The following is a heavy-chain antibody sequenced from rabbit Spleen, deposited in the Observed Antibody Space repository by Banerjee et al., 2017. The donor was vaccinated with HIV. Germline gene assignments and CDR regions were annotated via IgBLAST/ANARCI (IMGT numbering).Heavy chain of an antibody. J-gene: IGHJ6*01. Sequence: QEQLVESGGGLVKPEGSLKLSCIASGFSFSSSDYICWVRQAPGKGLEWISCIAGSSSGFTYSATWATGRFTISKTSSTTVTLQMTSLTVADTATYFCARDTGTSFSTYGMDLWGPGTLVTVS. CDR1: GFSFSSSDY. V-gene: IGHV1S45*01. CDR3: ARDTGTSFSTYGMDL. CDR2: IAGSSSGFT. D-gene: IGHD7-1*01.